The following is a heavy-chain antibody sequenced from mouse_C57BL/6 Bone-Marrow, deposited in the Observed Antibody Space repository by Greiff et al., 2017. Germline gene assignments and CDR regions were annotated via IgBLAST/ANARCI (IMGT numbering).Heavy chain of an antibody. J-gene: IGHJ2*01. CDR3: ASERITTALFDY. D-gene: IGHD1-2*01. Sequence: VQLQQSGAELARPGASVKLSCKASGYTFTSYGISWVKQRTGQGLEWIGEIYPRSGNTYYNEKFKGKATLTADKSSSTAYMELRILTSEDSAVYICASERITTALFDYWGQGTTLTVSS. CDR2: IYPRSGNT. CDR1: GYTFTSYG. V-gene: IGHV1-81*01.